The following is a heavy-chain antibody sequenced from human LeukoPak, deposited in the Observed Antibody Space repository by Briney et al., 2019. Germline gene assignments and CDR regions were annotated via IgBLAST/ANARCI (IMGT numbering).Heavy chain of an antibody. J-gene: IGHJ1*01. D-gene: IGHD1-26*01. CDR3: AGHQKWELVEYFQH. V-gene: IGHV4-39*01. Sequence: PSETLSLTCTVSGGSISSSIYYWGWIRQPPGKGLEWIGSIYYSGSTYYNPSLKSRVTISVDTSKNQFSMKLSSVTAADTAVYYCAGHQKWELVEYFQHWGQGTLVTVSS. CDR1: GGSISSSIYY. CDR2: IYYSGST.